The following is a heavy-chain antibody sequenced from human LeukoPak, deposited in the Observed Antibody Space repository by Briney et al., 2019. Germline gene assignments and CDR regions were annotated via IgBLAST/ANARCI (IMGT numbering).Heavy chain of an antibody. V-gene: IGHV3-7*03. Sequence: GGSLRLSCAASGFTFSDYYMNWIRQAPGKGLEWVANVNQGGTEKYYVDSVKGRFTISRDNAENSLYLQMNSLRAEDTAVYYCAREHYFYYMDGWGKGTTVTVSS. J-gene: IGHJ6*03. CDR2: VNQGGTEK. CDR1: GFTFSDYY. CDR3: AREHYFYYMDG.